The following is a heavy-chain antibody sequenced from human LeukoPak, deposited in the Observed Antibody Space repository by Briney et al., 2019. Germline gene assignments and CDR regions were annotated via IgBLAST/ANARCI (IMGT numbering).Heavy chain of an antibody. CDR2: IYYSGST. CDR3: ARARGWVQIDY. V-gene: IGHV4-30-4*08. D-gene: IGHD5-18*01. CDR1: GGSISCGGYS. J-gene: IGHJ4*02. Sequence: PSQTLSLTCTVPGGSISCGGYSWSWIRQPPGKGLEWIGYIYYSGSTYSNPSLKSRVTQSVDTSKNQFSLKLSSVTAADTAVYYCARARGWVQIDYWGQGTLVTVSS.